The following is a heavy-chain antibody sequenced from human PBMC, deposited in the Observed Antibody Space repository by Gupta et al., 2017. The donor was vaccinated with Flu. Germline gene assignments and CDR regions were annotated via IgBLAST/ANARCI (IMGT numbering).Heavy chain of an antibody. V-gene: IGHV1-69*06. Sequence: QVQLVQSGAEVKKPGSSVKVSCKASGGTFSNYAINWVRQAPGQGLEWMGGTTPFFGTASYAQRFQGRVTITADKSTTTVYMEMSNLTSEDTAVYYCAVFWSLPRRWFDPGGQGTLVTVSS. CDR1: GGTFSNYA. J-gene: IGHJ5*02. CDR2: TTPFFGTA. CDR3: AVFWSLPRRWFDP. D-gene: IGHD3-3*01.